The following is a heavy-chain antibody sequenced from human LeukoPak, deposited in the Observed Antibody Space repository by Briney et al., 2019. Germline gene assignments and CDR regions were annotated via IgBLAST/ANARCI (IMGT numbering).Heavy chain of an antibody. Sequence: SGPTLVKPTQTLTLTCTFSGFSLSTSGVGVGWIRQPPGKALEWLALIYWDDDKRYSPSLKSRLTITKDTSKNQVVLTMTNMDPVDTATYYCAHSFSSWRSSYRGAFDYWGQGTLVTVSS. CDR3: AHSFSSWRSSYRGAFDY. CDR2: IYWDDDK. J-gene: IGHJ4*02. D-gene: IGHD2-15*01. CDR1: GFSLSTSGVG. V-gene: IGHV2-5*02.